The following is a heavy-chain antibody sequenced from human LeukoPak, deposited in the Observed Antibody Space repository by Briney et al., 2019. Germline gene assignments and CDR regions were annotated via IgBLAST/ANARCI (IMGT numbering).Heavy chain of an antibody. CDR1: GFTFTTFW. CDR2: SNPDGSTT. CDR3: ARDLRGSPDR. V-gene: IGHV3-74*01. D-gene: IGHD3-16*01. J-gene: IGHJ5*02. Sequence: GGSLRLSCAASGFTFTTFWMNWVRQVPGKGLVWVSLSNPDGSTTTYADSVKGRFTISRDNAKNTVYLQMNSLRGEDTAVYYCARDLRGSPDRWGQGTLVTVSS.